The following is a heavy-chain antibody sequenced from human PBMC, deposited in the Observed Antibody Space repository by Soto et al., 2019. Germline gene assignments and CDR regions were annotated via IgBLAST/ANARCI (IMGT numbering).Heavy chain of an antibody. J-gene: IGHJ6*02. CDR2: MNPNSGNT. D-gene: IGHD6-19*01. Sequence: ASVKVSCKASGYTFTSYDINWVRQATGQGLEWMGWMNPNSGNTGYAQKFQGRVTMTRSTSISTAYMELSSLRSEDTAVYYCARGLGLYSSGWYASYYYYGMDVWGQGTTVTVS. CDR3: ARGLGLYSSGWYASYYYYGMDV. CDR1: GYTFTSYD. V-gene: IGHV1-8*01.